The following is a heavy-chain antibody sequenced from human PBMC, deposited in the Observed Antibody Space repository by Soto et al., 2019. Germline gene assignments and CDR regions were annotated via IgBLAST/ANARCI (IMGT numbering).Heavy chain of an antibody. CDR3: ARDHIQDLLWFGWMDV. CDR2: ISYDGSNK. J-gene: IGHJ6*02. D-gene: IGHD3-10*01. CDR1: GFTFSSYA. V-gene: IGHV3-30*01. Sequence: QVQLVESGGGVVQPGRSLRLSCAASGFTFSSYAMHWVRQAPGKGLQWVAVISYDGSNKYYADSVKGRFTISRDNSKNPLSLQMDRLRTEDTAGYYCARDHIQDLLWFGWMDVWGQGTTVTVSS.